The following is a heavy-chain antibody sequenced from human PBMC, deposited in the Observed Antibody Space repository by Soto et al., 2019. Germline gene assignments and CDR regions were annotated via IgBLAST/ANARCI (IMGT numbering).Heavy chain of an antibody. J-gene: IGHJ4*02. CDR1: GGSFSGYY. CDR3: ARDEPGLRFLGY. Sequence: QVQLQQWGAGLLKPSETLSLTCAVYGGSFSGYYWNWIRQSPGKGLEWIGEINHSGITNYNPSLKSRVTISVDTSKNQFSLKLSSVTAADTAVYYCARDEPGLRFLGYWGQGTRVTVSS. CDR2: INHSGIT. D-gene: IGHD3-3*01. V-gene: IGHV4-34*01.